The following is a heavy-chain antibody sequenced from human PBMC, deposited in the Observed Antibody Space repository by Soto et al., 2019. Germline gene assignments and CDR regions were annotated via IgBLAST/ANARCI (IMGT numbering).Heavy chain of an antibody. CDR3: ARGDWVGATTDY. CDR1: GFTFSSYW. D-gene: IGHD1-26*01. J-gene: IGHJ4*02. CDR2: INSDGSST. Sequence: EVQLVESGGGLVQPGGCLRLACAASGFTFSSYWMHCGRQAPGKGLVWVSRINSDGSSTSHADSVKGRFTISRDNAKNTLYLQMNSLRAEDTAVYYCARGDWVGATTDYWGQGTLVTVSS. V-gene: IGHV3-74*01.